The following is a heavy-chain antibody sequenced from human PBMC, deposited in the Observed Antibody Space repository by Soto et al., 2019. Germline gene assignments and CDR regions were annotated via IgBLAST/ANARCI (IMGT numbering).Heavy chain of an antibody. J-gene: IGHJ4*02. CDR2: ITGTGVSI. Sequence: EVQLLESGGGLVQPGGSLRLSCVASGFSFSGFAMSWVRQAPGKGLVWVSSITGTGVSIYYADSVRGRFTISRDNSKNTLYLQMISLRAEDTARYYCAKDSIPYSSSYDLDHWGRGALVTVSS. D-gene: IGHD6-6*01. CDR3: AKDSIPYSSSYDLDH. CDR1: GFSFSGFA. V-gene: IGHV3-23*01.